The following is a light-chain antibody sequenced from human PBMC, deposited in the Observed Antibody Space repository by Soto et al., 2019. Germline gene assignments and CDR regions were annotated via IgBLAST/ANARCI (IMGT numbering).Light chain of an antibody. J-gene: IGKJ1*01. Sequence: EIVLTQSPGTLSLSPGERATLSCRASQSVSSSYLAWYQQKPGQAPRLLIYGASSRATGIPDRFSGSGSGTDFTLTISRLEPEDFAVYSCQQSGSSPTFGHGTKVDIK. CDR2: GAS. CDR1: QSVSSSY. CDR3: QQSGSSPT. V-gene: IGKV3-20*01.